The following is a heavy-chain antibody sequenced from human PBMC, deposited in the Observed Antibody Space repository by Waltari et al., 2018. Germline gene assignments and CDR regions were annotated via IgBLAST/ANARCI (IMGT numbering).Heavy chain of an antibody. D-gene: IGHD3-22*01. CDR1: GLTGGNSH. J-gene: IGHJ4*02. Sequence: EVQLIETGGGLIQPGGSLRLSCAASGLTGGNSHMSWVRQAPGKGLEWVSDIFGDVRTSYAEAVRGRFTISTDTSKNTLYLQMSSLTFEDTATYYCATVGEGTSGYYHYWGQGTLVTVSS. CDR3: ATVGEGTSGYYHY. V-gene: IGHV3-53*02. CDR2: IFGDVRT.